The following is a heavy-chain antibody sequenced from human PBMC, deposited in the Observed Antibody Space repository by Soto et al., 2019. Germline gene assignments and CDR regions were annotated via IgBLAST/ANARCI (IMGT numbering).Heavy chain of an antibody. Sequence: QVQLVESGGGVVQPGRSLRLSCAASGFTFSSYGMHWVRQAPGKGLEWVAVISHDGSNKYYADSVKGRFTISRDNSKNTLYLQMNSLRAEDTAVYYCAKGDGDYNFFYGMDVWGQGTTVTVSS. CDR2: ISHDGSNK. CDR1: GFTFSSYG. V-gene: IGHV3-30*18. D-gene: IGHD4-17*01. CDR3: AKGDGDYNFFYGMDV. J-gene: IGHJ6*02.